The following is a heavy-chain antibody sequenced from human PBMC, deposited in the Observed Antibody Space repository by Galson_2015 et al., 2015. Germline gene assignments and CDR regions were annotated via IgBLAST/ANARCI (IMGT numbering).Heavy chain of an antibody. CDR1: GGTFSSYT. Sequence: SVKVSCKASGGTFSSYTISWVRQAPGQGLEWMGRIIPILGIANYAQKFQGRVTITADKSTSTAYMELSSLRSEDTAVYYCARGRDTMTPFKDYYYGMDVWGQGTTVTVSS. J-gene: IGHJ6*02. CDR3: ARGRDTMTPFKDYYYGMDV. CDR2: IIPILGIA. V-gene: IGHV1-69*02. D-gene: IGHD3-22*01.